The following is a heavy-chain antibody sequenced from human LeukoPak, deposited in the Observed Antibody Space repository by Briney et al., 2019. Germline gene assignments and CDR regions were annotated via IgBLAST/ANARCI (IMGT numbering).Heavy chain of an antibody. V-gene: IGHV3-7*01. J-gene: IGHJ6*02. Sequence: GGSLRLSCVASGFTFSNYWMTWVRQAPGKGLEWVANIKQDGSEKYYVDSVKGRFTISRDNAKNSLYLQMNSLRAEDTAVYYCARELVVVPAAMLGTGSYGMDVWGQGTTVTVSS. CDR2: IKQDGSEK. CDR1: GFTFSNYW. CDR3: ARELVVVPAAMLGTGSYGMDV. D-gene: IGHD2-2*01.